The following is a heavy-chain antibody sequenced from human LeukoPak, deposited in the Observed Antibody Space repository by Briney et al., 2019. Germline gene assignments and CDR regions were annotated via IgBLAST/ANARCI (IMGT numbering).Heavy chain of an antibody. D-gene: IGHD6-19*01. Sequence: SETLSLTCTVSGGSISSYYWSWIRQPPGKGLEWIGYIYYSGSTNYNPSLKSRVTISVDTSKNQFSLKLSSVTVADTAVYYCARDDRSGWCPNDYWGQGTLVTVSS. V-gene: IGHV4-59*08. CDR2: IYYSGST. CDR3: ARDDRSGWCPNDY. CDR1: GGSISSYY. J-gene: IGHJ4*02.